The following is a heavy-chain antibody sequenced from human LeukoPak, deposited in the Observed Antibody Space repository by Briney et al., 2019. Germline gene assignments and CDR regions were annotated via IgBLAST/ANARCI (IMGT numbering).Heavy chain of an antibody. V-gene: IGHV3-30-3*01. J-gene: IGHJ4*02. CDR2: ISYDGSNK. Sequence: GRSLRLSCAASGFTFSSYAMRWVRQAPGKGLEWVAVISYDGSNKYYADSVKGRFTISRDNSKNTLYLQMNSLRAEDTAVYYCAREGRQQLATFDYWGQGTLVTVSS. D-gene: IGHD6-13*01. CDR3: AREGRQQLATFDY. CDR1: GFTFSSYA.